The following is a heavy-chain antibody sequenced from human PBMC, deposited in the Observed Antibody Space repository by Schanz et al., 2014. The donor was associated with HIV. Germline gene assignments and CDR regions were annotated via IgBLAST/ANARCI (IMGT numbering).Heavy chain of an antibody. CDR2: ISSSSSYL. V-gene: IGHV3-23*01. Sequence: EVQLLESGGGLVKPGGSLRLSCAASGITFSDFAMTWVRQAPGKGLEWVSSISSSSSYLYYTDSVKGRFTTSRDNSKHTLYLQMNGLRTDDTAVYYCAKALRDHYDATGYYRYWGQGILVTVSA. J-gene: IGHJ4*02. CDR1: GITFSDFA. CDR3: AKALRDHYDATGYYRY. D-gene: IGHD3-22*01.